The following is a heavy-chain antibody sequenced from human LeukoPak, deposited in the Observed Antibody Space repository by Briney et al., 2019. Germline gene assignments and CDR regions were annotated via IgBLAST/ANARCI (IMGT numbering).Heavy chain of an antibody. D-gene: IGHD3-3*01. V-gene: IGHV1-3*04. CDR3: ARDRRRITIFGVVIQTHNWFDP. Sequence: GASVKVSCKASGYTFISYAIHWVRQAPGQGLEWMGWINTGNGNTKYSQTFQGRVTITRDTSASTAYMELSSLRFDDTAVYYCARDRRRITIFGVVIQTHNWFDPWGQGTLVTVSS. CDR1: GYTFISYA. CDR2: INTGNGNT. J-gene: IGHJ5*02.